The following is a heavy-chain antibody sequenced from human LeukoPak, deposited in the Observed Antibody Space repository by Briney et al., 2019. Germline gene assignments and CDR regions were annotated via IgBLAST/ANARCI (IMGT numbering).Heavy chain of an antibody. CDR1: GFIFSSHA. D-gene: IGHD6-19*01. CDR3: AKGPLIEVAGTTWDY. J-gene: IGHJ4*02. V-gene: IGHV3-23*01. Sequence: GGSLRPSCAASGFIFSSHAMSWVRQAPGKGLEWVSAISGSGDRTYYADSVKGRFTISRDNSKNTLYLQMNSLRAEATDIYNCAKGPLIEVAGTTWDYWGQGTLVTVSS. CDR2: ISGSGDRT.